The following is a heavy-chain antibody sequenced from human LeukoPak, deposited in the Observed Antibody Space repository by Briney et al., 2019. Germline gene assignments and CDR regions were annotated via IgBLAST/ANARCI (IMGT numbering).Heavy chain of an antibody. J-gene: IGHJ6*02. CDR3: ARGGSSWFYGMDV. Sequence: PETLSLTCTVSGGSISSYYWSWIRQPPGKGLEWIGYIYYSGSTNYNPSLKSRVTISVDTSKNQFSLKLSSVTAADTAVYYCARGGSSWFYGMDVWGQGTTVTVSS. V-gene: IGHV4-59*01. D-gene: IGHD6-13*01. CDR2: IYYSGST. CDR1: GGSISSYY.